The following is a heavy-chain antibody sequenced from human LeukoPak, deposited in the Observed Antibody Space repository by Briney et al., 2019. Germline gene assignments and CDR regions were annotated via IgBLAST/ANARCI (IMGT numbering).Heavy chain of an antibody. D-gene: IGHD6-25*01. V-gene: IGHV3-21*01. CDR3: ARLGSQGGVAALDY. CDR1: GFTFSSYS. J-gene: IGHJ4*02. Sequence: GGSLRLSCAASGFTFSSYSMNWVRQAPGKGLEWVSSISSSSSYIYYADSVKGRFTISRDNAKNTLYLQMNSLRAEDTAAYYCARLGSQGGVAALDYWGQGTLVTVSS. CDR2: ISSSSSYI.